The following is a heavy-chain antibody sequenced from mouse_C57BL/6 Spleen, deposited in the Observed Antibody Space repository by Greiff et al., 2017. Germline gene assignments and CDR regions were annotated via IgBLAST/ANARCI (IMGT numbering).Heavy chain of an antibody. V-gene: IGHV1-69*01. CDR2: IDPSDSYT. D-gene: IGHD4-1*01. CDR3: ARRGGNWESFFAY. Sequence: QVQLQQPGAELVMPGASVKLSCKASGYTFTSYWMHWVKQRPGQGLEWIGEIDPSDSYTNYNQKFKGKSTLTVDKSSSTAYMQLSSMASEESAVYYWARRGGNWESFFAYWGQGTLVTVSA. CDR1: GYTFTSYW. J-gene: IGHJ3*01.